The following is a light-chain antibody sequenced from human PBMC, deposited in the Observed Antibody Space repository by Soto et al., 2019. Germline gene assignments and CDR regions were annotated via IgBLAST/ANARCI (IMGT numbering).Light chain of an antibody. V-gene: IGLV2-14*01. CDR2: EVS. J-gene: IGLJ1*01. CDR3: SSYTSSSTLV. Sequence: QSALTQPASVSGSPGQSITISCTGTSSDVGGYIYVSWYQQHPGKAPKLMICEVSNRPSGVSNRFSGSKSGNTASLTISGLQAEDEADYYCSSYTSSSTLVFGTGTKLTVL. CDR1: SSDVGGYIY.